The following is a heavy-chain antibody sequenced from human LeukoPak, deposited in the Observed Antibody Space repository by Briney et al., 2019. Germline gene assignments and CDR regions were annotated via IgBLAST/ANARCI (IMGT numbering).Heavy chain of an antibody. D-gene: IGHD4/OR15-4a*01. V-gene: IGHV4-39*01. CDR1: GGSISSSSYY. CDR3: ARLSVPSGAFDY. J-gene: IGHJ4*02. Sequence: KPSETLSPTCTVSGGSISSSSYYWGWIRQPPGKGLEWIGSIYYSGSTYYNPSLKSRVTISVDTSKNQFSLKLSSVTAADTAVYYCARLSVPSGAFDYWGQGTLVTVSS. CDR2: IYYSGST.